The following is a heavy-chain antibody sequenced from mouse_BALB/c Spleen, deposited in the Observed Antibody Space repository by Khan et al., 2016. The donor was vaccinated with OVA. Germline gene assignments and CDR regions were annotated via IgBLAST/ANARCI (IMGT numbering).Heavy chain of an antibody. CDR1: GYSITSGYG. V-gene: IGHV3-1*02. Sequence: EVQLQESGPGLVKPSQSLSLSCTATGYSITSGYGWNWNRQLAGDKLEWMGYIRYSGSTNYKPSLKSRTSITRDTSNNQFFLQLSSVTTEYSSTYYCARTASINCWGQGTSLTVSS. J-gene: IGHJ2*02. D-gene: IGHD1-2*01. CDR2: IRYSGST. CDR3: ARTASINC.